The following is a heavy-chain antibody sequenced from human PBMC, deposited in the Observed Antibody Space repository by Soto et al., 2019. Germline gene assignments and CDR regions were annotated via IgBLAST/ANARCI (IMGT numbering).Heavy chain of an antibody. Sequence: QVQLVQSGADVKKPGSSVKVSCKASGDTFSRSTFSWVRQAPGQGLEWMGGIIPVFGATNSAQKFQGRVSITADESTSTAYMERTSLRSEDTAFYYCARLYSSSAERKMDVWGQGTTVTVSS. CDR2: IIPVFGAT. D-gene: IGHD6-6*01. V-gene: IGHV1-69*01. CDR3: ARLYSSSAERKMDV. J-gene: IGHJ6*02. CDR1: GDTFSRST.